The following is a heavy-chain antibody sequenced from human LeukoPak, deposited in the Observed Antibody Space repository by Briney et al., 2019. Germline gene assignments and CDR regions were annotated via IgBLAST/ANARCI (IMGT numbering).Heavy chain of an antibody. Sequence: GGSLRLSCAASGFTFSSSELSWVRQAPGKGLEWVSAIAVGGGTTYADSVVGRFIISRDNSKNTLYLQMSSLRAEDTAIYYCAKTIPYWYFDLWGRGTLVTVSS. V-gene: IGHV3-23*01. CDR2: IAVGGGTT. CDR1: GFTFSSSE. D-gene: IGHD5-24*01. J-gene: IGHJ2*01. CDR3: AKTIPYWYFDL.